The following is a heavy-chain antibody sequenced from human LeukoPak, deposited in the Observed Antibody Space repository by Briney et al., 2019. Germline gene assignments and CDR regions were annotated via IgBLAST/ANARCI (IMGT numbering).Heavy chain of an antibody. D-gene: IGHD2-2*02. J-gene: IGHJ4*02. V-gene: IGHV3-30-3*01. Sequence: GGSLRLSCAASGFTFTSYAMYWVRQAPGKGLEWVAVISYDGNNKYYADSVKGRFTISRDNSRNTLFLQMNSLRAEDTAMYYCARDEYCGSTSCYSLEGVLDYWGQATLVTVSS. CDR2: ISYDGNNK. CDR1: GFTFTSYA. CDR3: ARDEYCGSTSCYSLEGVLDY.